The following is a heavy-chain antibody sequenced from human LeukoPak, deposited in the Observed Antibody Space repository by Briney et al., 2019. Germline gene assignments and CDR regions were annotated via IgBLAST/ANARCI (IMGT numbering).Heavy chain of an antibody. CDR2: ICGSVCGSRDCT. J-gene: IGHJ3*01. Sequence: GGALRVSCAASLFSFGSYAMSWVRQAAAKGVEWVSEICGSVCGSRDCTHYADSVKGRFTISRENSKKTAYLQMNRLRAGVMAVYYCAKGKVNHEGALDGWGQGTLVTVSS. D-gene: IGHD2-21*01. V-gene: IGHV3-23*01. CDR1: LFSFGSYA. CDR3: AKGKVNHEGALDG.